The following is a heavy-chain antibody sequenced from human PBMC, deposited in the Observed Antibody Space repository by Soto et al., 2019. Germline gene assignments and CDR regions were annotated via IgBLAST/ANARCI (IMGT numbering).Heavy chain of an antibody. D-gene: IGHD3-22*01. CDR1: GFTFSSYA. Sequence: GGSLRLSCAASGFTFSSYAMHWVRQAPGKGLEWVAVMSYDGSNKYYADSVKGRFTISRDNSKNTLYLQMNSLRAEDTAVYYCATAHSIVLLGPHDYWGPGTMVTVYS. V-gene: IGHV3-30*03. J-gene: IGHJ4*02. CDR3: ATAHSIVLLGPHDY. CDR2: MSYDGSNK.